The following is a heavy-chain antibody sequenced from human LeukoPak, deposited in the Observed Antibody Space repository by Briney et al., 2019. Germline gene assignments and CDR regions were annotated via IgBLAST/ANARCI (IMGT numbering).Heavy chain of an antibody. Sequence: GESLKISCKGSGYRFTSYWIGWVGQMPGKGLEWMGIIYPGDSDTRYSPSFQGQVTISADKSISTAYLQWSSLEASDTALDYCARQLRYFGWLLIVEDAFDIWGQGTMVTVSS. J-gene: IGHJ3*02. D-gene: IGHD3-9*01. V-gene: IGHV5-51*01. CDR2: IYPGDSDT. CDR3: ARQLRYFGWLLIVEDAFDI. CDR1: GYRFTSYW.